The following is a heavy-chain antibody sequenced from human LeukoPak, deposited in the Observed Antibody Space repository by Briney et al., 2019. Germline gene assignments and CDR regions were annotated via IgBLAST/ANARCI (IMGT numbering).Heavy chain of an antibody. CDR2: IVVGSGNT. CDR3: ARVKRSEAWWLLPSSPAENDY. D-gene: IGHD3-22*01. CDR1: GSTFTSSA. Sequence: SVKVSCKASGSTFTSSAMQWVRQARGQRLEWIGWIVVGSGNTNYAQKFQERVTITRDMSTSAAYMELSSLRSEDTAVYYCARVKRSEAWWLLPSSPAENDYWGQGTLVTVSS. V-gene: IGHV1-58*02. J-gene: IGHJ4*02.